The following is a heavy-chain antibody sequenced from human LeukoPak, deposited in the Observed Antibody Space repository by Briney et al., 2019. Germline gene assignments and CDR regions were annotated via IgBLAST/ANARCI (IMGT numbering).Heavy chain of an antibody. D-gene: IGHD6-6*01. CDR1: GFTFSSYG. J-gene: IGHJ4*02. CDR2: IWYDGSNK. CDR3: AKGSLGYSSSPDY. V-gene: IGHV3-33*06. Sequence: GESLRLSCAASGFTFSSYGMHWVRQAPGKGLEWVAVIWYDGSNKYYADSVKGRFTISRDNSKNTLYLQMNSLRAEDTAVYYCAKGSLGYSSSPDYWGQGTLVTVSS.